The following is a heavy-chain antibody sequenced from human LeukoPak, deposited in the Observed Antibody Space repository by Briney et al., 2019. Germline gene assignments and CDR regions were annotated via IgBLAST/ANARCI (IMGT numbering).Heavy chain of an antibody. D-gene: IGHD3-16*01. CDR1: GFTFSSYD. V-gene: IGHV3-13*01. Sequence: AGGSLRLSCAASGFTFSSYDMHWVRQATGKGLEWVSAIGTAGDTYYSGSVKGRFTISRDNSKSTLYLQMNSLRTEDTAVYYCARDLPPYTYWGQGTLVTVSS. CDR3: ARDLPPYTY. CDR2: IGTAGDT. J-gene: IGHJ4*02.